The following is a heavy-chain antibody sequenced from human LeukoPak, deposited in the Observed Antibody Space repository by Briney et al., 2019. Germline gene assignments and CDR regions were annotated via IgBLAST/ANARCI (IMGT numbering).Heavy chain of an antibody. V-gene: IGHV1-18*01. D-gene: IGHD1-26*01. Sequence: ASVKVSCKASAYTFTSYGISWVRQAPGQGLEWMGWISAYNGNTNYAQKHQGRVTMTTDTSTSTAYMELRSLRSDDTAVYYCARVIVGAPEADYWGQGNLVTVSS. CDR3: ARVIVGAPEADY. J-gene: IGHJ4*02. CDR2: ISAYNGNT. CDR1: AYTFTSYG.